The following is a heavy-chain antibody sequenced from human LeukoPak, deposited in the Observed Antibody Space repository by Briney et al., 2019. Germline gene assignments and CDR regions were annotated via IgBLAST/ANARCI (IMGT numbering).Heavy chain of an antibody. CDR3: ARERGPGAFDI. CDR1: AFTFSSYE. V-gene: IGHV3-48*03. CDR2: ISSSGNTI. Sequence: GGSLRLSCAASAFTFSSYEMNWVRQAPGKGLEGGSYISSSGNTIYYADSVKGRFTISRDNAKNSLYLQMNSLRAEDTAVYYCARERGPGAFDIWGQGTMVTVSS. J-gene: IGHJ3*02.